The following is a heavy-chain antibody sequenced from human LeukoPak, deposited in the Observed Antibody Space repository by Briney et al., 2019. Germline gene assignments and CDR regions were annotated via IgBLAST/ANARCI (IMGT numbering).Heavy chain of an antibody. V-gene: IGHV5-51*01. CDR3: ARETYYDFWSGYYRAPSFDY. Sequence: GESLKISCKGSGYSFTSYWIGWVRQMPGKGLEWMGIIYPGDSNTRYSPSFQGQVTISAGKSSSTAYLQWSSLKASDTAMYYCARETYYDFWSGYYRAPSFDYWGQGTLVTVSS. J-gene: IGHJ4*02. D-gene: IGHD3-3*01. CDR1: GYSFTSYW. CDR2: IYPGDSNT.